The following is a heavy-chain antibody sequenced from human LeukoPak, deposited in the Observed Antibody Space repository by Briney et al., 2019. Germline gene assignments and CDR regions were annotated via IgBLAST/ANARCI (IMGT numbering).Heavy chain of an antibody. D-gene: IGHD3-3*01. CDR3: ARGDRITIFGVVIKARYFQH. CDR1: GFTFSSYW. J-gene: IGHJ1*01. Sequence: GGSLRLSCAPSGFTFSSYWMHWVRQAPGKGLVWVSRINSDGSSTSYADSVKGRFTISRDNAKNTLYLQMNSLRAEDTAVYYCARGDRITIFGVVIKARYFQHWGQGTLVTVSS. CDR2: INSDGSST. V-gene: IGHV3-74*01.